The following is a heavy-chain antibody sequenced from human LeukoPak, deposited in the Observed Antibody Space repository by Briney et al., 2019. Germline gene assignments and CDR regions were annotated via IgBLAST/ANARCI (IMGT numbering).Heavy chain of an antibody. V-gene: IGHV3-23*01. CDR3: AKDIYYDSRGENAFDI. J-gene: IGHJ3*02. CDR2: ISGSGGTT. CDR1: GFTFSSYA. Sequence: GGSLRLSCAASGFTFSSYAMSWVRQAPEKGLEWVSTISGSGGTTYYTDSVKGRFTISRDNSKNTLYLQMNSLRAEDTAVYYCAKDIYYDSRGENAFDIWGKGKMVTVSS. D-gene: IGHD3-22*01.